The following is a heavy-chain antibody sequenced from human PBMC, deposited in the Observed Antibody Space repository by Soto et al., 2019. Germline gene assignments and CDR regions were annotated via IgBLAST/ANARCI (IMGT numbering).Heavy chain of an antibody. J-gene: IGHJ4*02. CDR2: IYYSGST. Sequence: PSETLSLTCTVSGGSISSYYWSWIRQPPGKGLEWIGYIYYSGSTNYNPSLKSRVTISVDTSKNQFSLKLSSVTAADTAVYYCSRAQYYYDSSGYYPVDFDYWGQGTQVT. D-gene: IGHD3-22*01. CDR1: GGSISSYY. V-gene: IGHV4-59*01. CDR3: SRAQYYYDSSGYYPVDFDY.